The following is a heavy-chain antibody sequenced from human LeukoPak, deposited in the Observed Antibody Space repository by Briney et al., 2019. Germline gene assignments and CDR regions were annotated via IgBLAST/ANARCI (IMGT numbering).Heavy chain of an antibody. CDR3: AKGLRSGSDY. CDR1: GLTFSSYG. D-gene: IGHD6-19*01. J-gene: IGHJ4*02. Sequence: PGGSLRLSSAASGLTFSSYGMHWVRQAPGKGLEWVAFIRYDGSNKYYADSVKGRFTISRDNSKNTLYLQMNSLRAEDTAVYYCAKGLRSGSDYWGQGTLVTVSS. CDR2: IRYDGSNK. V-gene: IGHV3-30*02.